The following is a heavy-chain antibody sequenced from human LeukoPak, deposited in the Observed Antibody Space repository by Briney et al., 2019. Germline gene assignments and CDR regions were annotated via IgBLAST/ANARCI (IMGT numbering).Heavy chain of an antibody. V-gene: IGHV1-69*05. Sequence: SVKVSRKSSVGTFSSYAIRGVREPPGQGREWGGGIIPIFETAHYAQKLQGRVTMARDTSISTAYMELSRLKSEDTAVYYCARANGFFGVVSDYYMDVWGKGTTVTVSS. D-gene: IGHD3-3*01. CDR2: IIPIFETA. CDR3: ARANGFFGVVSDYYMDV. J-gene: IGHJ6*03. CDR1: VGTFSSYA.